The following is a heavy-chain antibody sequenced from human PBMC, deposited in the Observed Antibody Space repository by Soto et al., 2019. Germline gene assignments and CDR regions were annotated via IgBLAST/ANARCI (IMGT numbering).Heavy chain of an antibody. CDR3: ARVSCSSCWYGHYYYYGMDV. CDR1: GFTVSTDW. D-gene: IGHD6-13*01. CDR2: IDTAGTGT. V-gene: IGHV3-74*01. Sequence: GGSLRLSCAASGFTVSTDWMHWVRQAPGKGLVWVARIDTAGTGTSYADSVKGRFTISRDNAKNTLYLQMNSLRAEDTAVYYYARVSCSSCWYGHYYYYGMDVWGQGTSVTRSS. J-gene: IGHJ6*02.